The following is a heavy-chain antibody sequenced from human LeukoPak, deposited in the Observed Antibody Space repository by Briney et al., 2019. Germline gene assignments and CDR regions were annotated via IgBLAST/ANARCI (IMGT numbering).Heavy chain of an antibody. CDR2: IDAGNGRT. Sequence: GASVKVSCKASGYTFTSYAIHWVRQAPGQRLEWMGWIDAGNGRTKYSQRFQGRLTIIRDTSATTAYMELSGLTSEDTARYYCARGRWTDVARRSYYFDYWGQGTLVSVSS. J-gene: IGHJ4*02. CDR3: ARGRWTDVARRSYYFDY. V-gene: IGHV1-3*01. D-gene: IGHD1-1*01. CDR1: GYTFTSYA.